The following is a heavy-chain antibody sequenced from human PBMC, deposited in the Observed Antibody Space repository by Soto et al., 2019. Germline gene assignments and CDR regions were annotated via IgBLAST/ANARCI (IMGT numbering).Heavy chain of an antibody. V-gene: IGHV1-46*01. Sequence: QVQLVQSGAEVKKPGASVKVSCKASGYTFTSYYMHWVRQAPGQGLEWMGIINPSGGSTSYAQKFQGRVXXTXDXXTSTVYMELSSLRSEDTAVYYCASVYYDSSGYYDYWGQGTLVTVSS. D-gene: IGHD3-22*01. CDR2: INPSGGST. CDR3: ASVYYDSSGYYDY. J-gene: IGHJ4*02. CDR1: GYTFTSYY.